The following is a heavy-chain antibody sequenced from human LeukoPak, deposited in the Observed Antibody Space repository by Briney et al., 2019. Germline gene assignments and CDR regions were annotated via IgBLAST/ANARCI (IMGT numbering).Heavy chain of an antibody. J-gene: IGHJ3*02. CDR1: GDSVSSNSAA. CDR2: TYYRSKWYN. CDR3: ARDLRSGSYYEVSNDAFDI. D-gene: IGHD1-26*01. Sequence: SQTLSLTCAISGDSVSSNSAAWNWLRQSPSRGLEWLGRTYYRSKWYNDYAVSVKSRITINPDTSKNQFSLQLNSVTPEDTAVYYCARDLRSGSYYEVSNDAFDIWGQGTMVTVSS. V-gene: IGHV6-1*01.